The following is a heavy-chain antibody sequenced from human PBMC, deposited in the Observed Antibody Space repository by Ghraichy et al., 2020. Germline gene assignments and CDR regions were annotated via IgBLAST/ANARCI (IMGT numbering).Heavy chain of an antibody. CDR1: GFTFSNYW. CDR3: ASGYDSDYFDH. CDR2: INRDGSNT. V-gene: IGHV3-74*01. J-gene: IGHJ4*02. D-gene: IGHD3-22*01. Sequence: GGSLRLSCAASGFTFSNYWMNWVRQAPGKGLEWVSRINRDGSNTPYADSVKGRFTISRDNAENTLYLQMSGLRVEDTGVYYCASGYDSDYFDHWGQGTLVTV.